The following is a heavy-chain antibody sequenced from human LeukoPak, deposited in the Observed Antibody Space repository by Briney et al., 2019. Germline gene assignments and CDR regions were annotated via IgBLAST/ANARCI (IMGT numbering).Heavy chain of an antibody. CDR3: ARQCSSTSCYSY. Sequence: PSETLSLTCTVSGGSISSGDYYWSWIRQPPGKGLEWIGYIYYSGSTYYNPSLKSRVTISLDTSKNQFSLKLSSVTAADTAVYFCARQCSSTSCYSYWGQGTLVTVSS. J-gene: IGHJ4*02. CDR2: IYYSGST. CDR1: GGSISSGDYY. V-gene: IGHV4-30-4*01. D-gene: IGHD2-2*01.